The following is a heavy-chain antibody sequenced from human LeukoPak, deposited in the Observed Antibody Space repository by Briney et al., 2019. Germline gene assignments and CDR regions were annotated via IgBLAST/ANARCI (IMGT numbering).Heavy chain of an antibody. J-gene: IGHJ6*03. CDR1: GYTFTSYG. D-gene: IGHD3-3*01. CDR3: ARTSGISALTYYYYYYMDV. CDR2: ISAYNGNT. V-gene: IGHV1-18*01. Sequence: ASVKVSCKASGYTFTSYGISWVRQAPGQGLEWMGWISAYNGNTNYAQKLQGRVTMTTDTSTSTAYMELRSLRSDDTAVYYCARTSGISALTYYYYYYMDVWGKGTTVTVSS.